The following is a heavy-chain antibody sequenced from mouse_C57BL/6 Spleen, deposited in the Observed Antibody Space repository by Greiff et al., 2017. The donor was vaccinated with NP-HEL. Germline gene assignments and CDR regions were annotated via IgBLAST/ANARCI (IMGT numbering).Heavy chain of an antibody. CDR2: IWRGGST. J-gene: IGHJ3*01. V-gene: IGHV2-2*01. CDR1: GFSLTSYG. D-gene: IGHD2-3*01. CDR3: ARDYGGYYTFAY. Sequence: VKLQESGPGLVQPSQSLSISCTVSGFSLTSYGVHWVRQSPGKGLEWLGVIWRGGSTDYYAAFISRLSTSKDNSKSQVFFKMNRLQADDTAIYYCARDYGGYYTFAYWGQGTLVTVSA.